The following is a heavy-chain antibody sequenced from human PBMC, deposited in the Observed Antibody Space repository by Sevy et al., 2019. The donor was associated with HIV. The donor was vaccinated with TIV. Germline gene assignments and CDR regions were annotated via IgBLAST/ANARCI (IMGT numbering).Heavy chain of an antibody. Sequence: SETLSLTCTVSGGSISSSSYYWGWIRQPPGKGLEWIGRIYYSGSTYYNPSLKSRVIISVDTSKNRFSLKLSSVTAADTAVYYCARRRRVVVVVAATTPFDYWGQGTLVTVSS. CDR2: IYYSGST. D-gene: IGHD2-15*01. J-gene: IGHJ4*02. CDR1: GGSISSSSYY. CDR3: ARRRRVVVVVAATTPFDY. V-gene: IGHV4-39*01.